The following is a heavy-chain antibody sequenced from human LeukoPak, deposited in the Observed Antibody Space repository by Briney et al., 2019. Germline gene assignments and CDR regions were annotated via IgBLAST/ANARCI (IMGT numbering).Heavy chain of an antibody. D-gene: IGHD2-15*01. CDR3: ARLLGYCSGGSCYSRGFYAFDI. CDR2: IDHSGST. J-gene: IGHJ3*02. Sequence: PSETLSLTCTVSGYSISSGYYWGWSRQPPGKGLEWIGGIDHSGSTYYNPSRKSRVTISVDTSKNQFSLKLSSVTAAATAVYYCARLLGYCSGGSCYSRGFYAFDIWGQGTMVTVSS. CDR1: GYSISSGYY. V-gene: IGHV4-38-2*02.